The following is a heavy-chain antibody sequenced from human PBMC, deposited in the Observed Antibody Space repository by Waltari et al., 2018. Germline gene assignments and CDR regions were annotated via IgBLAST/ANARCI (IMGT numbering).Heavy chain of an antibody. J-gene: IGHJ1*01. CDR3: AIREGYYDSSGYPLYFQH. Sequence: QVQLVQSGAEVKKPGASVKVSCKASGYTFTSYDINWVRRATGQGLEWMGWMNPNSGNTGYAQKFQGRVTMTRNTSISTAYMELSSLRSEDTAVYYCAIREGYYDSSGYPLYFQHWGQGTLVTVSS. CDR1: GYTFTSYD. D-gene: IGHD3-22*01. CDR2: MNPNSGNT. V-gene: IGHV1-8*01.